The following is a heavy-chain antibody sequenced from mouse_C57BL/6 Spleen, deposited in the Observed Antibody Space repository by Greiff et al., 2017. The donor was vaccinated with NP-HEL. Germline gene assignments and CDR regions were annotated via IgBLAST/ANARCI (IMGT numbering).Heavy chain of an antibody. J-gene: IGHJ4*01. CDR1: GFTFSSYA. D-gene: IGHD1-1*02. CDR2: ISDGGSYT. CDR3: ARAYYDSYAMDY. Sequence: EVMLVESGGGLVKPGGSLKLSCAASGFTFSSYAMSWVRQTPEKRLEWVATISDGGSYTYYPDNVKGRFTISRDNAMNNLYLQMSHLKSEDTAMYYCARAYYDSYAMDYWGQGTSVTVSS. V-gene: IGHV5-4*03.